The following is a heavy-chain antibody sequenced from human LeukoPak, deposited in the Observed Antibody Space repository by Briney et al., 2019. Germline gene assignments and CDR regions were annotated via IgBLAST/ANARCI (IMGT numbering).Heavy chain of an antibody. V-gene: IGHV4-34*01. D-gene: IGHD4-17*01. J-gene: IGHJ4*02. CDR1: GGSFSGYY. CDR2: INHSGST. Sequence: SETLSLTCAVYGGSFSGYYWSWIRQPPGKGLEWIGEINHSGSTNYNPSLKSRVTISVDTSKNQFSLKLSSVTAADTAVYYCARSRGPDHDYGDYEWSYWGQGTLVTVSS. CDR3: ARSRGPDHDYGDYEWSY.